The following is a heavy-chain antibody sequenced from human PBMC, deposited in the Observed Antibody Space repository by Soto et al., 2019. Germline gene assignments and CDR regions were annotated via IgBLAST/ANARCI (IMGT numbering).Heavy chain of an antibody. Sequence: GGSLRLSCAAPGFTFSSYAMSWVRQAPGKGLEWVSAISGSGGSTYYADSVKGRFTISRDNSKNTLYLQMNSLRAEDTAVYYCANARGYYDSSGYYLPPFYYYYGMDVWGQGTTVTVSS. CDR1: GFTFSSYA. CDR2: ISGSGGST. V-gene: IGHV3-23*01. D-gene: IGHD3-22*01. J-gene: IGHJ6*02. CDR3: ANARGYYDSSGYYLPPFYYYYGMDV.